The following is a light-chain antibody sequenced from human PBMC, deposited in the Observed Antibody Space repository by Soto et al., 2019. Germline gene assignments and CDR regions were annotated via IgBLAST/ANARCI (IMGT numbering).Light chain of an antibody. CDR1: QSISSY. J-gene: IGKJ1*01. Sequence: DIQMTQSPSSLSASVGYRFTITCRASQSISSYLNWYQQKPGKAPKLLIYAASSLQSGVPSRFSGSGSGTDFTLTISSLQPEDVATYYCQKYNSAPQTFGQGTKVDIK. CDR3: QKYNSAPQT. CDR2: AAS. V-gene: IGKV1-39*01.